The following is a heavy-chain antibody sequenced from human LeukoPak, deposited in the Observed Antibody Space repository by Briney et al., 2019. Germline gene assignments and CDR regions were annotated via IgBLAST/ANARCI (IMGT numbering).Heavy chain of an antibody. CDR2: IYYSGST. CDR3: ARVPVGATYWYFDL. D-gene: IGHD1-26*01. Sequence: SETLSLTCTVSGGSISSYYWSWIRQPPGKGLEWIGYIYYSGSTNYNPSLKSRVTISVDTSKNQFSLKLSSVTAADPAVYYCARVPVGATYWYFDLWGRGTLVTVSS. V-gene: IGHV4-59*01. CDR1: GGSISSYY. J-gene: IGHJ2*01.